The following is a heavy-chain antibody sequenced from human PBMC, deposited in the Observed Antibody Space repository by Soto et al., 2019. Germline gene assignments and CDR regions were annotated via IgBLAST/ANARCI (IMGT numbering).Heavy chain of an antibody. CDR2: FDPEDGET. J-gene: IGHJ6*02. D-gene: IGHD1-1*01. CDR1: GYTLTELS. V-gene: IGHV1-24*01. CDR3: ATXQLEQHNYYYYGMDV. Sequence: ASVKVSCKVSGYTLTELSMHWVRQAPGKGLEWMGGFDPEDGETIYAQKFQGRVTMTEDTSTDTAYMELSSLRSEDTAVYYCATXQLEQHNYYYYGMDVWGQGTTVTVSS.